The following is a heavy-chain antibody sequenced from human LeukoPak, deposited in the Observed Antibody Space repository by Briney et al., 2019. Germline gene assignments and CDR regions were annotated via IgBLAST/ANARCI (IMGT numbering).Heavy chain of an antibody. D-gene: IGHD5-24*01. CDR2: ISYDGSNK. CDR1: GFTFSSYA. V-gene: IGHV3-30-3*01. J-gene: IGHJ4*02. CDR3: ARDGYNRTIDY. Sequence: GGSLRLSCAASGFTFSSYAMHWVRQAPGKGLEWVAVISYDGSNKYYADSVKGRFTISRDNSKNTLYLQMNSLRAEDTAVYYCARDGYNRTIDYWGQGTLVTVSS.